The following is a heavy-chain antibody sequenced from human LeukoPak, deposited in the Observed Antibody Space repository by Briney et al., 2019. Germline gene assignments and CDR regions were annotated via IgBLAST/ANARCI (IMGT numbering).Heavy chain of an antibody. D-gene: IGHD3-9*01. V-gene: IGHV3-30-3*01. CDR2: FSYDGVNT. J-gene: IGHJ4*02. CDR1: GFTLGGYV. Sequence: GGSLRLSCAVSGFTLGGYVMHWVRQAPGKGLEWVALFSYDGVNTYYADSVKGRFTISSDNSNNRLYLQMNSLRVEDTAVYYCAREYDSPDYWGQGTLVTVSS. CDR3: AREYDSPDY.